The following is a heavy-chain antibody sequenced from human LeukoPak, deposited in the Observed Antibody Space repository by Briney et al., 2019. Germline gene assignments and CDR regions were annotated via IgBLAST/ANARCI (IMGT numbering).Heavy chain of an antibody. CDR2: ISSSSSYI. V-gene: IGHV3-21*01. Sequence: GGSLRLSCAASGFTFSSYSMNWVRQAPGKELEWVSSISSSSSYIYYADSVKGRFTIYRDNAKNSLYLQMNSLRAEDTAVYYCARDHYDSSGYLFDYWGQGTLVTVSS. CDR3: ARDHYDSSGYLFDY. CDR1: GFTFSSYS. J-gene: IGHJ4*02. D-gene: IGHD3-22*01.